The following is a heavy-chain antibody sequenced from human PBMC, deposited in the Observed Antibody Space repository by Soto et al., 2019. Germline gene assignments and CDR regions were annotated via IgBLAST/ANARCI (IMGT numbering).Heavy chain of an antibody. Sequence: GGSLRLSCAASGLTFSIYAMSWVRQAPGKGLDWVSTIGSGASTYYADSVKGRFIISRDNSKNTLYLQMNSLRAEDTAVYYCAKDVGPGAIDYWGQGTLVTVSS. D-gene: IGHD2-2*02. CDR1: GLTFSIYA. V-gene: IGHV3-23*01. CDR3: AKDVGPGAIDY. J-gene: IGHJ4*02. CDR2: IGSGAST.